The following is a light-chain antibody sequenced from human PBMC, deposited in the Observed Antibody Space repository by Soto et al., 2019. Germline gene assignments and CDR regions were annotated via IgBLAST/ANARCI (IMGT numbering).Light chain of an antibody. CDR2: EVS. CDR3: SSYAGSTPYV. Sequence: QSALTQPPSASGSPGESVTISCTGTSSDVGGYNFVSWYQQYPGKAPKLMIYEVSKRPSGVPDRFSGSKSGNTASLTVSGLQAEDEADYYCSSYAGSTPYVFGNGTKITVL. V-gene: IGLV2-8*01. J-gene: IGLJ1*01. CDR1: SSDVGGYNF.